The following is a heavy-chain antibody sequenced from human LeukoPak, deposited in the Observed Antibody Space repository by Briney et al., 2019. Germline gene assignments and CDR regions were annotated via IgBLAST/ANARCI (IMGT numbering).Heavy chain of an antibody. D-gene: IGHD3-10*01. CDR2: TSYDGNEK. Sequence: PGGSLRLSCAASGFTFSSFGMHWVRQAPGKGLEWVTVTSYDGNEKYYAGSVKGRFTISRDNSKNTVYLQMNSLRAEDTAVYYCARDHRSGSGSGTQANDYWGQGTLVTVSS. J-gene: IGHJ4*02. V-gene: IGHV3-30*03. CDR3: ARDHRSGSGSGTQANDY. CDR1: GFTFSSFG.